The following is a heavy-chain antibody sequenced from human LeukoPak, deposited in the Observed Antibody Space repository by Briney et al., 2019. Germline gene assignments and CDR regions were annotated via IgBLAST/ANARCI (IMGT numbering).Heavy chain of an antibody. J-gene: IGHJ5*02. CDR3: ARDVHGDYGSGWFDP. CDR2: IMPLFGTA. V-gene: IGHV1-69*05. CDR1: GGTFNNSA. D-gene: IGHD4-17*01. Sequence: SVKVSCKTSGGTFNNSAISWVRQAPGQGLEWLGGIMPLFGTAGYAQKFPGRVTITKDESTRTVYLELTSLTSDDTAVYYCARDVHGDYGSGWFDPWGQGTLVSVSS.